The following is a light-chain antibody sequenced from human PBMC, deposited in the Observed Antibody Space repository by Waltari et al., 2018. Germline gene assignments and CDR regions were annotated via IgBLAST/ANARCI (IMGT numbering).Light chain of an antibody. CDR2: INSDGSH. J-gene: IGLJ3*02. V-gene: IGLV4-69*01. CDR1: SGHSSNI. CDR3: QTGGHGTWV. Sequence: QLVLTQSPSASASLGASVKLTCTLDSGHSSNIVAWLQQQPEKGPRYMMKINSDGSHTKGAEIPDRFSGSSSGAERYLIISSAQAEDEADYFCQTGGHGTWVFGGGTKLTVL.